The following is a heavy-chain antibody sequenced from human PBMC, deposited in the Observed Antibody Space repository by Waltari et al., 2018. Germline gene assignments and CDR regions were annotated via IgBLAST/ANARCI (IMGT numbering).Heavy chain of an antibody. CDR3: ATTNHYDFWSGYYLDGY. D-gene: IGHD3-3*01. CDR1: GGTFSSYA. J-gene: IGHJ4*02. Sequence: QVQLVQSGAEVKKPGSSVKVSCKASGGTFSSYAISWVRQAPGQGLERMGGIIPILGTANYAQRIQGKVTITADESTSTAYMELSSLRSEDTAVYYCATTNHYDFWSGYYLDGYWGQGTLVAVSS. CDR2: IIPILGTA. V-gene: IGHV1-69*01.